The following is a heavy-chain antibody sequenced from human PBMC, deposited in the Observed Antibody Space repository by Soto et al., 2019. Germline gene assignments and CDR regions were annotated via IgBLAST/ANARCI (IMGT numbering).Heavy chain of an antibody. J-gene: IGHJ4*02. CDR1: GFTFGTYA. V-gene: IGHV3-23*01. CDR3: AKDRSYPRDYFDD. D-gene: IGHD1-26*01. CDR2: ISGGDGVT. Sequence: EVQLLESGGGLVQPGGSLRLSCAASGFTFGTYAMSWVRQAPEKGLEWVSAISGGDGVTWYADSAKGRFTISRDNSKNTVFLQMNRLRVEDTAIYCCAKDRSYPRDYFDDWGQGTLVTVSS.